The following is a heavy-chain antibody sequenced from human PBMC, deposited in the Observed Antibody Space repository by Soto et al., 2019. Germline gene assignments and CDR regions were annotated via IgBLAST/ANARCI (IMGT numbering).Heavy chain of an antibody. CDR3: ARHFGSHFDF. Sequence: EVQLMQSGGEVKKPGGSLKIFCKASGYTFASYWIGWVRQMPGKGLEWMGIIYPGDSEATYDPSFEGQVTMSADKSTNNAYLHWSSLKASDTAIYYCARHFGSHFDFWGQGTLVSVSS. CDR1: GYTFASYW. V-gene: IGHV5-51*01. CDR2: IYPGDSEA. J-gene: IGHJ4*02. D-gene: IGHD3-10*01.